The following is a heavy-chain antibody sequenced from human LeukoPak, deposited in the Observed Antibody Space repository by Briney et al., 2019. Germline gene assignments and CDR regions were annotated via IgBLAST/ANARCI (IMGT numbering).Heavy chain of an antibody. V-gene: IGHV4-4*02. CDR3: ARTYYYDSSGYDAFDI. J-gene: IGHJ3*02. D-gene: IGHD3-22*01. Sequence: SETLSLTCDVSGGSIGSGDWWSWVRQPPGIGLEWIGQIYHDWSTYYNPSLKSRVTISVDTSKNQFSLKLSSVTAADTAVYYCARTYYYDSSGYDAFDIWGQGTMVTVSS. CDR1: GGSIGSGDW. CDR2: IYHDWST.